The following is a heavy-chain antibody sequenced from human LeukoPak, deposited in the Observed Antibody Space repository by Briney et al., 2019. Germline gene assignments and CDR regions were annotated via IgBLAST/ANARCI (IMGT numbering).Heavy chain of an antibody. J-gene: IGHJ3*02. CDR1: GFTFSNAW. Sequence: GGSLRLSCAASGFTFSNAWMSWVRQAPGKWLEWVGRITSKTDGGTTDYAAPVKGRFTISRDDSKNTLYLQMNSLKTEDTAVYYCTTDPFLNYDSSGSHAFDIWGQGTMVTVSS. D-gene: IGHD3-22*01. V-gene: IGHV3-15*01. CDR2: ITSKTDGGTT. CDR3: TTDPFLNYDSSGSHAFDI.